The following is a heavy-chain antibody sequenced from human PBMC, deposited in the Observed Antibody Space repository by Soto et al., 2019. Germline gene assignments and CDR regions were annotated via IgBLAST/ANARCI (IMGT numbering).Heavy chain of an antibody. CDR2: ISSGSSYI. CDR3: ARDQFDTSSRGGGYYYYYMDV. CDR1: GFTFSSYN. Sequence: GGSLRLSCAASGFTFSSYNMNWVRQAPGKGLQWVSSISSGSSYIYYADSVRGRFSISRDNAKNSLYLQMNSLRAEDTAVYYCARDQFDTSSRGGGYYYYYMDVWGKGTTVTVSS. V-gene: IGHV3-21*01. D-gene: IGHD6-13*01. J-gene: IGHJ6*03.